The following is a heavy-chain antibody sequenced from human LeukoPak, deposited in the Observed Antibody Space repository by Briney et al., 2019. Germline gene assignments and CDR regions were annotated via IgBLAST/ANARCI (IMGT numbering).Heavy chain of an antibody. CDR3: AKGNSYYYFDY. CDR1: GFTFSSYA. D-gene: IGHD4-11*01. Sequence: GGSLRLSCAASGFTFSSYAMHWVRQAPGKGREWVAVISYDGSNQYYADSVKGRFTISRDHSRNTLYLHMNSLRAEDTAEYYCAKGNSYYYFDYWGQGILVTVSS. V-gene: IGHV3-30*04. CDR2: ISYDGSNQ. J-gene: IGHJ4*02.